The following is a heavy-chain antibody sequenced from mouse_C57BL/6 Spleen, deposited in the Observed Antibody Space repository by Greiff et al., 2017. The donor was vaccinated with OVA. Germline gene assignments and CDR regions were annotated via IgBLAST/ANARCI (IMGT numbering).Heavy chain of an antibody. V-gene: IGHV2-2*01. J-gene: IGHJ4*01. CDR3: ARRRFDYDRGYYAMDY. CDR1: GFSLTSYG. Sequence: VQLQQSGPGLVQPSQSLSITCTVSGFSLTSYGVHWVRQSPGKGLEWLGVIWSGGSTDYNAAFISRLSISKDNSKSQVFFKMNSLQADDTAIYYCARRRFDYDRGYYAMDYWGQGTSVTVSS. CDR2: IWSGGST. D-gene: IGHD2-4*01.